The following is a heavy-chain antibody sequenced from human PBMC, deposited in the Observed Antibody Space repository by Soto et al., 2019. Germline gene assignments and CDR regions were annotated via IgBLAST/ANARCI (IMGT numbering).Heavy chain of an antibody. Sequence: ASVKVSCKASGYTFTSYAMHWVRQAPGQRLEWMGWINAGNGNTKYSQKFQGRVTITRDTSASTAYMELSSLRSEDTAVYYCARDRITIFGVVNYFDYWGQGTLVTVSS. V-gene: IGHV1-3*01. CDR3: ARDRITIFGVVNYFDY. CDR2: INAGNGNT. CDR1: GYTFTSYA. J-gene: IGHJ4*02. D-gene: IGHD3-3*01.